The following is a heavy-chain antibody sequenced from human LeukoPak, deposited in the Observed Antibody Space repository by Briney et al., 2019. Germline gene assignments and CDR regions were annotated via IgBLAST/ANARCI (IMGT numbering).Heavy chain of an antibody. V-gene: IGHV3-30*03. CDR2: ISYDGSNK. CDR3: ARHVVAVGFDY. Sequence: GGSLRLSCAASGFTFSSYWMSWVRQAPGKGLEWVAVISYDGSNKYYADSVKGRFTISRDNSKNTLYLQMNSLRAEDTAMYYCARHVVAVGFDYWGQGTLVTVSS. D-gene: IGHD3-22*01. CDR1: GFTFSSYW. J-gene: IGHJ4*02.